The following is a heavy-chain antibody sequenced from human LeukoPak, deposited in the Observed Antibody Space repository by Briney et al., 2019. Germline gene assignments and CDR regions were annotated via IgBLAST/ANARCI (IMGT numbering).Heavy chain of an antibody. D-gene: IGHD3-10*01. V-gene: IGHV3-49*04. CDR1: GFTFGDYA. J-gene: IGHJ4*02. CDR3: TRDRKGMVRGVIIDN. CDR2: IRSKAYGGTT. Sequence: GRSLRLSCTASGFTFGDYAMSWVRQAPGKGLEWVGFIRSKAYGGTTEYAASVKGRFTTSRDDSKSIAYLQMNSLKTEDTAVYYCTRDRKGMVRGVIIDNWGQGTLVTVSS.